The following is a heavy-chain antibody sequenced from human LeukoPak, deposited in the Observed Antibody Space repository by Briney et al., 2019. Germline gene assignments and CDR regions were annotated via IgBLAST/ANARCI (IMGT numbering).Heavy chain of an antibody. CDR3: ARDTGSYWRWFDP. D-gene: IGHD1-26*01. CDR1: GGSISSSRYY. V-gene: IGHV4-39*02. J-gene: IGHJ5*02. CDR2: IYYNGDT. Sequence: SETLSLTCTVSGGSISSSRYYWGWIRQPPGKGLEWIGTIYYNGDTYYNPSLNSRVTISVDTSKNQFSLKLSSVTAADTAVYYCARDTGSYWRWFDPWGQGTLVTVSS.